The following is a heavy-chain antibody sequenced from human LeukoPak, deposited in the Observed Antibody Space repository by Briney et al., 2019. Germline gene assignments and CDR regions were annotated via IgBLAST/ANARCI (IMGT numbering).Heavy chain of an antibody. D-gene: IGHD6-6*01. J-gene: IGHJ4*02. CDR3: ARDSLGSIAARLNY. Sequence: WGVLRLSCAASGFTFSSYWMSWVRQAPGKGLEWVANIKQDGSEKYYVDSVKGRFTISRDNAKNSPYLQMNSLRAEDTAVYYCARDSLGSIAARLNYWGQGTLVTVSS. CDR1: GFTFSSYW. CDR2: IKQDGSEK. V-gene: IGHV3-7*01.